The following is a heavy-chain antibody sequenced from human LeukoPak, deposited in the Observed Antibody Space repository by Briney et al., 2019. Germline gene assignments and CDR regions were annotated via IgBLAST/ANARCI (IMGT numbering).Heavy chain of an antibody. J-gene: IGHJ4*02. CDR2: IYYSGST. CDR3: ARDLRAYGSGSYYFDY. Sequence: SETLSLTCTVSGGSMSSYYWSWIRQPPGKGLEWIGYIYYSGSTNYNPSLKSRVTISVDKSKNQFSLKLSSVTAADTAVYYCARDLRAYGSGSYYFDYWGQGTLVTVSS. V-gene: IGHV4-59*12. D-gene: IGHD3-10*01. CDR1: GGSMSSYY.